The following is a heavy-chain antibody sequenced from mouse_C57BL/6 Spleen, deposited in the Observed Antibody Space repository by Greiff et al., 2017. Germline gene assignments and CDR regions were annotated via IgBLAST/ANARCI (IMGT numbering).Heavy chain of an antibody. CDR3: ARSGYCGSSPWFAY. CDR1: GYTFTSYW. D-gene: IGHD1-1*01. J-gene: IGHJ3*01. CDR2: IDPSDSET. Sequence: QVQLQQPGAELVRPGSSVKLSCKASGYTFTSYWMHWVKQRPIQGLEWIGNIDPSDSETHYNQKFKDKATLTVDKSSSTAYMQLSSLTSEDSAVYDCARSGYCGSSPWFAYWGQGTLVTVSA. V-gene: IGHV1-52*01.